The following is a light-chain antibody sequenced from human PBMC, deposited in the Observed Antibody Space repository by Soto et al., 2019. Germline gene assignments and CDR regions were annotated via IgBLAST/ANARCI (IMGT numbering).Light chain of an antibody. CDR1: QRISRW. V-gene: IGKV1-5*03. J-gene: IGKJ2*01. CDR3: QPYTSSPYT. Sequence: DIQMTQSPSTLSASVGDRVSITCRASQRISRWLAWYQQKPGKAPELLIYQASTLQGGVPSRFSGSGSGTDFTLTINSLQPDDSAIYFCQPYTSSPYTFGQGTKLEIK. CDR2: QAS.